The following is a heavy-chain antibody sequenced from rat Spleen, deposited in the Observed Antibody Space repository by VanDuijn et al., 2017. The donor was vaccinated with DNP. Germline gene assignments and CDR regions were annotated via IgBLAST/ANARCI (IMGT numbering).Heavy chain of an antibody. Sequence: QVQLKESGPGLVQPSQTLSLTCTVSGFSLTTYDIHWVRQPPGKGLEWMGRIQTDGNTDYNSALKSRLSISRDTSKSQLFLKMNSLQTEDTAIYFCTRELRGYFDYWGQGVMVTVSS. V-gene: IGHV2-19*01. CDR3: TRELRGYFDY. CDR2: IQTDGNT. J-gene: IGHJ2*01. CDR1: GFSLTTYD. D-gene: IGHD3-1*01.